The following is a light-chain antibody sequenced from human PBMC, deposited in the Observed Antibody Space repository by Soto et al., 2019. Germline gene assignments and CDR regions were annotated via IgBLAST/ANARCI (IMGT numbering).Light chain of an antibody. CDR2: GAS. V-gene: IGKV1-39*01. CDR3: QQNFITPPLT. CDR1: QSISTY. J-gene: IGKJ4*01. Sequence: DIQMTQSPSSLSASIGDRITITCRASQSISTYLNWYQQNPGKAPSLLIYGASTLQSGVPSRFSGSGSATDFTLTISSLQPEDFATYYCQQNFITPPLTFGGGTKVEIK.